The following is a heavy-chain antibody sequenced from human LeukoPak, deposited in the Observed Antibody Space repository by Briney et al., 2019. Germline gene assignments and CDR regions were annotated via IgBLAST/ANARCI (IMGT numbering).Heavy chain of an antibody. CDR3: AKYYGIRPASYYDSSGSEGKHYFDY. Sequence: GGSLRLSCAASGFTFSSYAMSWVRQVPGKGLEWVSAISGSGGSTYYADSVKGRFTISRDNSKNTLYLQMNSLRAEDTAVYYCAKYYGIRPASYYDSSGSEGKHYFDYWGQGTLVTVSS. V-gene: IGHV3-23*01. CDR2: ISGSGGST. D-gene: IGHD3-22*01. CDR1: GFTFSSYA. J-gene: IGHJ4*02.